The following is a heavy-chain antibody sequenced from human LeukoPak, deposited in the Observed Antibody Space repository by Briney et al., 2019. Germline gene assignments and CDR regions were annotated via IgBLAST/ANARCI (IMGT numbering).Heavy chain of an antibody. J-gene: IGHJ4*02. V-gene: IGHV4-34*01. CDR2: IYYSGST. D-gene: IGHD1-14*01. CDR3: ARHIRTRVFDY. CDR1: GGSFSGYY. Sequence: PSETLSLTCAVYGGSFSGYYWSWIRQPPGKGLEWIGSIYYSGSTYYNPSLKSRVTISVDTSKNQFSLKLSSVTAADTAVYYCARHIRTRVFDYWGQGTLVTVFS.